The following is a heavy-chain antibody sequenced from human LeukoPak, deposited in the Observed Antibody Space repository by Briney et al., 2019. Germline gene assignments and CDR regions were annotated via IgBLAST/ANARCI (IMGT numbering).Heavy chain of an antibody. V-gene: IGHV3-23*01. D-gene: IGHD4-17*01. CDR1: GFTFSSYA. Sequence: GGSLRLSCAASGFTFSSYAMSWVRQAPGKGLEWVSAISGSGGSTYYADSVKGRFTISRDNPKNTLYLQMNSLRAEDTAVYYCAKVPYYGDYIGYYFDYWGQGTLVTVSS. J-gene: IGHJ4*02. CDR2: ISGSGGST. CDR3: AKVPYYGDYIGYYFDY.